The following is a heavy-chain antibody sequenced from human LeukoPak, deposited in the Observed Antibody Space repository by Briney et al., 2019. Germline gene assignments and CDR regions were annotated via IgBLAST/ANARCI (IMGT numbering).Heavy chain of an antibody. Sequence: GGSLRLSCAASGFTVSSNYMNWFRQAPGKGLEWVSYISDSGRTTFYADSVKGRFTISRDNAKNSLYLQMSSLRVEDTAVYYCASWAGNTQSDSWSGPFDYWGRGTLVTVSS. J-gene: IGHJ4*02. V-gene: IGHV3-48*04. CDR2: ISDSGRTT. D-gene: IGHD3-3*01. CDR3: ASWAGNTQSDSWSGPFDY. CDR1: GFTVSSNY.